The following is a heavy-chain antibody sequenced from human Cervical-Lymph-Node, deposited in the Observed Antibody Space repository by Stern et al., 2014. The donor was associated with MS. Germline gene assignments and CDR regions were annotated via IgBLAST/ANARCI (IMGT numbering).Heavy chain of an antibody. CDR1: GYTFTTYY. Sequence: VQLEESGAEVKKPGASVKVSCKASGYTFTTYYMHWVRQAPGHGLEWMGIINHGGGTTSYAQKFQGRVTMTRDTSTSTFYMELSSLRSEDTAVYYCAGGHTFDYWGQGTLITVSS. J-gene: IGHJ4*02. CDR2: INHGGGTT. V-gene: IGHV1-46*01. CDR3: AGGHTFDY.